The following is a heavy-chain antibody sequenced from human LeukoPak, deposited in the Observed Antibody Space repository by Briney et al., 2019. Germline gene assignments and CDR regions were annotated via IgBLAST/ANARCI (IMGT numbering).Heavy chain of an antibody. CDR3: ARDGYCSGGACYAPIN. CDR2: IYYGGST. D-gene: IGHD2-15*01. J-gene: IGHJ4*02. V-gene: IGHV4-59*01. Sequence: SETLSLTCSVSGDSIGSYYWTWIRQSPGKGLEWIGYIYYGGSTNYSPSLKSRVSISVDTSNNQFSLKLSSVTAADTAVYYCARDGYCSGGACYAPINWGQGTLVTVSS. CDR1: GDSIGSYY.